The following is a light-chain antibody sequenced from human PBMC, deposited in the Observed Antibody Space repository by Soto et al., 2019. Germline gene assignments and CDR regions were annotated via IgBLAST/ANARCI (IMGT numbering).Light chain of an antibody. Sequence: QSALTQPASVSGSPGQSITISCTGTSSDVGGYNYVSWYQQHPGKALKLMIYDVSTRPSGVSNRFSGSKSGNTASLTICGLQAEDEADYYCSSYTSSSTPYVFGTGTQLTVL. CDR3: SSYTSSSTPYV. V-gene: IGLV2-14*01. J-gene: IGLJ1*01. CDR2: DVS. CDR1: SSDVGGYNY.